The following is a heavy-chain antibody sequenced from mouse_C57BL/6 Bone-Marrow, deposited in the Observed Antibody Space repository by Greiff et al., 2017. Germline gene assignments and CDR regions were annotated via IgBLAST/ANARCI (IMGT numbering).Heavy chain of an antibody. CDR1: GYAFSSSW. Sequence: VQLQQSGPELVKPGASVKTSCKASGYAFSSSWMNWVKQRPGKGLEWIGRIYPGDGDTNYNGKFKGKATLTADKSSSTAYMQRSSLTSEDSAVYFCARKRGPVRAMDYWGQGTSVTVSA. CDR2: IYPGDGDT. V-gene: IGHV1-82*01. J-gene: IGHJ4*01. CDR3: ARKRGPVRAMDY. D-gene: IGHD3-3*01.